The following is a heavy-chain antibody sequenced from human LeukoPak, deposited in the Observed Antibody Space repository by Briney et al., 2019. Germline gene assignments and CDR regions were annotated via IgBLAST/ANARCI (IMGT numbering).Heavy chain of an antibody. J-gene: IGHJ5*02. Sequence: SETLSLTCTVSGGSISSYYWSWIRQTPGKGLEWIAYIHDSGSTYNNPSLKSRLSISIDTSKNQFSLKLISVTAADTAVYCCARVLAAAGNNWFDPWGQGTLVTVSS. CDR3: ARVLAAAGNNWFDP. CDR2: IHDSGST. CDR1: GGSISSYY. V-gene: IGHV4-59*12. D-gene: IGHD6-13*01.